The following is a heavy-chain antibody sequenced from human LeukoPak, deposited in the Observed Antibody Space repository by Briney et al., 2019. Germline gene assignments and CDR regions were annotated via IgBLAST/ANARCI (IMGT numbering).Heavy chain of an antibody. Sequence: PPGSLRLSCAASGFTFSSYWMHWVRQAPGKGLVWVSRINSDGSSTSYADSVKGRFTISRDNAKNTLYLQMNSLRAEDTAVYYCARELSLAVAGTPQDYWGQGTLDTVSS. V-gene: IGHV3-74*01. D-gene: IGHD6-19*01. CDR1: GFTFSSYW. J-gene: IGHJ4*02. CDR2: INSDGSST. CDR3: ARELSLAVAGTPQDY.